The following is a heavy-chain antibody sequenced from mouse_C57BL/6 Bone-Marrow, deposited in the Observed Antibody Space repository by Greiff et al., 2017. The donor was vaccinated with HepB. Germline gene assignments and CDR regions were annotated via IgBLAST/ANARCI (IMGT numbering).Heavy chain of an antibody. J-gene: IGHJ3*01. CDR3: ARSYGNSGWFAY. V-gene: IGHV3-8*01. D-gene: IGHD2-1*01. CDR2: ISYSGST. CDR1: GYSITSDY. Sequence: DVKLQESGPGLAKPSQSLSLTCSVTGYSITSDYWNWIRKFPGNKLEYMGYISYSGSTYYNPSPKSRISITRDTSKNQYYLQLNPVTTEDTATYYCARSYGNSGWFAYWGQGTLVTVSA.